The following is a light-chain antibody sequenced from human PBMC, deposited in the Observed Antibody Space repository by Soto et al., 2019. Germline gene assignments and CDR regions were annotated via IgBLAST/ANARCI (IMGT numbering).Light chain of an antibody. CDR1: QSVSSSY. J-gene: IGKJ4*01. Sequence: EIVLTQSPGTLSLSPGERATLSCRASQSVSSSYLAWYQQKPGQAPRLLIYGASSRATGIPDRFIGSGSGTYFTLTISRLEPEDFAVYYWQQYGSSPLLTFGGGTKVEIK. CDR3: QQYGSSPLLT. V-gene: IGKV3-20*01. CDR2: GAS.